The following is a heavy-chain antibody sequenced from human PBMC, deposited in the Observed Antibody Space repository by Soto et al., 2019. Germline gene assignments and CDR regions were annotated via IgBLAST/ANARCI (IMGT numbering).Heavy chain of an antibody. Sequence: QVQLVESGGGLVKPGGSLRLSCAASGFTFSVYYMSWIRQAPGKGLEWISYISSRGSTIYYADSVKGRFTISRDNAESSLYLQMSRLRVEDTAVYYCARATTTGGRFRWFDPWGQGTLVTVSS. CDR1: GFTFSVYY. CDR3: ARATTTGGRFRWFDP. J-gene: IGHJ5*02. V-gene: IGHV3-11*01. D-gene: IGHD4-4*01. CDR2: ISSRGSTI.